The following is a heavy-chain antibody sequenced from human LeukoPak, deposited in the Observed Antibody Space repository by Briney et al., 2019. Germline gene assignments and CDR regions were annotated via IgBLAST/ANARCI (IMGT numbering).Heavy chain of an antibody. V-gene: IGHV3-7*01. CDR2: MNPDGSAK. J-gene: IGHJ4*02. Sequence: PGGSLRLSCVVSGFNFRTSWMVRVRQAPGKGLEWVANMNPDGSAKNYLNSVRGRFTISRDNAKNSLFLQMNSLRAEDTAVYYCSRDRAYSTFDFWGQGTLVTVSS. CDR1: GFNFRTSW. CDR3: SRDRAYSTFDF. D-gene: IGHD2-15*01.